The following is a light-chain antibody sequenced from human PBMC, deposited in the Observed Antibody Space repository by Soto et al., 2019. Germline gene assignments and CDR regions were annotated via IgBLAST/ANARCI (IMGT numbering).Light chain of an antibody. CDR1: QDIRIY. V-gene: IGKV1-33*01. CDR3: QQYDNFPYT. J-gene: IGKJ2*01. CDR2: DAS. Sequence: DTQMTQSPSSLSASVGDRVTITCQASQDIRIYLDWYQQKPGKAPELLIYDASKLQPGVPSRFSGSGSRTGFIFTISSLQPEDSATYYCQQYDNFPYTFGQGTKLEIK.